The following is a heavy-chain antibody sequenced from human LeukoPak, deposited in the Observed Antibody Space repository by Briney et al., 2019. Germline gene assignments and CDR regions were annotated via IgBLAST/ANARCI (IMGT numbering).Heavy chain of an antibody. CDR3: AKGRMVAATPGNDAFDI. V-gene: IGHV3-9*01. CDR1: GFTFDDYA. J-gene: IGHJ3*02. D-gene: IGHD2-15*01. CDR2: ISWNSGSI. Sequence: PGRSLRLSCAASGFTFDDYAMHWVRQAPGKGLEWVSGISWNSGSIDYADSVKGRFTISRDNAKNSLYLQMNSLRAEDTALYYCAKGRMVAATPGNDAFDIWGQGTMVTVSS.